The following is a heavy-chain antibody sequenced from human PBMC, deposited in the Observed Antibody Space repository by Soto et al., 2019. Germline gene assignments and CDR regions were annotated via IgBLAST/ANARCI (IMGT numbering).Heavy chain of an antibody. V-gene: IGHV1-69*01. CDR3: ARDKVGYYDSSGYYRVSVPPDYYYGMDV. CDR2: IIPIFGTA. J-gene: IGHJ6*02. D-gene: IGHD3-22*01. CDR1: GGTFSSYA. Sequence: QVQLVQSGAEVKKPGSSVPVSCKASGGTFSSYAISWVRQAPGQGLEWMGGIIPIFGTANYAQKFQGRVTITADESTSTAYMELSSLRSEDTAVYYCARDKVGYYDSSGYYRVSVPPDYYYGMDVWGQGTTVTVSS.